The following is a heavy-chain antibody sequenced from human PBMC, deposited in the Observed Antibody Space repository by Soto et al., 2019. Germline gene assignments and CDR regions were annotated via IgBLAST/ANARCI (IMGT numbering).Heavy chain of an antibody. CDR3: AKRIGGGNTFGKDG. V-gene: IGHV5-10-1*01. CDR1: GYSFTSYW. J-gene: IGHJ6*01. Sequence: PGESLKISCKGSGYSFTSYWISWVRQMPGKGLEWMGRIDPSDSYTNYSPSFQGHVTISADKSISTAYLQWSSLKASDTAMYYCAKRIGGGNTFGKDGLGQRATVNGSS. D-gene: IGHD3-10*01. CDR2: IDPSDSYT.